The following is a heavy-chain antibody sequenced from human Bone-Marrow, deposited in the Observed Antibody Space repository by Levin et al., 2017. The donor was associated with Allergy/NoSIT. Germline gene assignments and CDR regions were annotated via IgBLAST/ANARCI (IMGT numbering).Heavy chain of an antibody. CDR3: ARGPYCSGGRCTGAFDR. J-gene: IGHJ4*02. V-gene: IGHV3-72*01. CDR2: TRSKGHSYST. Sequence: SCAAYGFSFSDHYMDWVRQTPGKGLEWLGRTRSKGHSYSTEYAASVKGRVSVSRDSSKNSIYLQMKSMRTEETGVYYWARGPYCSGGRCTGAFDRWGQGTLVNVSS. D-gene: IGHD2-15*01. CDR1: GFSFSDHY.